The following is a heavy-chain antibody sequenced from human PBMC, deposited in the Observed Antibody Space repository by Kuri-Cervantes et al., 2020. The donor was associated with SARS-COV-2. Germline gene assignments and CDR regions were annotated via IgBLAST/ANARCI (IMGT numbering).Heavy chain of an antibody. D-gene: IGHD1-26*01. Sequence: ASVKVSCKAPGYTFTGYYMHRVRQAPGKGLEWMGGFDPEDGETIYAQKFQGRVTMTEDTSTDTAYMELSSLRSDDTAVYYCARDIVGAPYYYYYYMDVWGKGTTVTVSS. CDR1: GYTFTGYY. CDR3: ARDIVGAPYYYYYYMDV. V-gene: IGHV1-24*01. J-gene: IGHJ6*03. CDR2: FDPEDGET.